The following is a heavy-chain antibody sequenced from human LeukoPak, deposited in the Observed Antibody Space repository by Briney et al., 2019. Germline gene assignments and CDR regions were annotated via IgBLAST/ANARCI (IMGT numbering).Heavy chain of an antibody. CDR3: ARYEKQQLVWGHDAFDI. CDR2: IYTSGST. D-gene: IGHD6-13*01. Sequence: SQTLSLTCTVSGGSISSGSYYWSWIRQPAGKGLEWIGRIYTSGSTNYNPSLKSRVTISVDTSKNQFSLKLSSVTAADTAVYYCARYEKQQLVWGHDAFDIWGQGTMVTVSS. J-gene: IGHJ3*02. CDR1: GGSISSGSYY. V-gene: IGHV4-61*02.